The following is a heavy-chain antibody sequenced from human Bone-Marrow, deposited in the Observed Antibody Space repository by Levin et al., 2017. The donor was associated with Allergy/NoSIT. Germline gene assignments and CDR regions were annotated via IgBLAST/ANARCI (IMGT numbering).Heavy chain of an antibody. CDR1: GFTFSSSA. J-gene: IGHJ4*02. D-gene: IGHD2-8*01. CDR2: ISGSGGST. V-gene: IGHV3-23*01. Sequence: LSLTCAASGFTFSSSAMNWVRQAPGKGLEWVSAISGSGGSTYYADSVKGRFTISRDNSKNTLSLQMNSLRAEDTAVYYCAKDRGVIAFWGQGTLVTVSS. CDR3: AKDRGVIAF.